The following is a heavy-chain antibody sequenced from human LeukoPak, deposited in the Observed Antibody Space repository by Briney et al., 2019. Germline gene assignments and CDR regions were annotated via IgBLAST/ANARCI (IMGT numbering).Heavy chain of an antibody. CDR2: ISSSSSYI. V-gene: IGHV3-21*04. CDR3: AKEGLNIATRDFFDS. J-gene: IGHJ4*02. CDR1: GFTFSSYS. Sequence: GGSLRLSCAASGFTFSSYSMNWVRQAPGKGLEWVSSISSSSSYIYYADSVKGRFTISRDNSKNTLYLQMNSLRAEDTAVYYCAKEGLNIATRDFFDSWGQGTLVTVSS. D-gene: IGHD6-6*01.